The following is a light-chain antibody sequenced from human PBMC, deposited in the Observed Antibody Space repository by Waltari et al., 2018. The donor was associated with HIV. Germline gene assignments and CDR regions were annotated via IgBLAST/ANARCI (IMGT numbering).Light chain of an antibody. J-gene: IGLJ1*01. CDR2: IYN. Sequence: QSVLTQPPSASGTPGQRVTISCSGSSSNIGSNTENWYQQLPGTAPKLLIYIYNHPPSGVPARSSGSKSGTSASLAISGLQSEDEAHYYCASWDDSLNGYVFGTGTKVTVL. V-gene: IGLV1-44*01. CDR3: ASWDDSLNGYV. CDR1: SSNIGSNT.